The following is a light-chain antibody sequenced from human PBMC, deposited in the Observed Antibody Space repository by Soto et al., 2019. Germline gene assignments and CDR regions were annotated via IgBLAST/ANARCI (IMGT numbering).Light chain of an antibody. CDR2: GAS. V-gene: IGKV3-15*01. CDR3: QQYDNWPPLT. Sequence: EFVLTQSPGTLSLSPGERATLSCRASQSVSTNLAWYQQQPGQPPRLLIYGASTRGTGVPARFSGSGSGTDFTLTISSLQSEDFAVYYCQQYDNWPPLTFGQGTRLEIK. J-gene: IGKJ5*01. CDR1: QSVSTN.